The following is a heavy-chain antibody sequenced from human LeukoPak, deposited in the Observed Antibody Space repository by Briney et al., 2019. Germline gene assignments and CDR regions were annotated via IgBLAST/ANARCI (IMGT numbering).Heavy chain of an antibody. CDR1: GGSISSYY. V-gene: IGHV4-4*07. CDR3: ARGRGWFGELPDFDY. CDR2: IYTSGST. D-gene: IGHD3-10*01. Sequence: SGPTLVKPSETLSLTCTVSGGSISSYYWSWIRQPAGKGLEWIGRIYTSGSTNYNPSLKSRVTMSVGTSKNQFSLKLSSVTAADTAVYYCARGRGWFGELPDFDYWGQGTLVTVSS. J-gene: IGHJ4*02.